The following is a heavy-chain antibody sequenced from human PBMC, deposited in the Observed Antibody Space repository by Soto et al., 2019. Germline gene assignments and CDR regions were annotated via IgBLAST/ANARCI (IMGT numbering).Heavy chain of an antibody. Sequence: ETLSLTCAVYGGSFSGYYWSWIRQPPGKGLEWIGEINHSGSTNYNPSLKSRVTISVDTSKNQFSLKLSSVTAADTAVYYCARYSGYDLALFDYWGQGTLVTVAS. CDR1: GGSFSGYY. CDR2: INHSGST. D-gene: IGHD5-12*01. V-gene: IGHV4-34*01. J-gene: IGHJ4*02. CDR3: ARYSGYDLALFDY.